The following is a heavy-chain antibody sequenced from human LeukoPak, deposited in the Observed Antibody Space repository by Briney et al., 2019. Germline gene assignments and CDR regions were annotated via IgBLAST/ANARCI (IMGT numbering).Heavy chain of an antibody. D-gene: IGHD5-24*01. CDR3: ARGEIEMATIAGPFDY. V-gene: IGHV4-59*01. CDR1: GGSISSYY. CDR2: IYYSGST. Sequence: PSETLPLTCTVSGGSISSYYWSWIRQPPGKGLEWIGYIYYSGSTNYNPSLKSRVTISVDTSKNQFSLKLSSVTAADTAVYYCARGEIEMATIAGPFDYWGQGTLVTVSS. J-gene: IGHJ4*02.